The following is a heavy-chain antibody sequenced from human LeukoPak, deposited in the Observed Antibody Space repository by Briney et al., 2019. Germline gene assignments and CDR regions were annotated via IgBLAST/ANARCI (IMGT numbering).Heavy chain of an antibody. CDR1: GFTFSNYA. D-gene: IGHD3-3*01. CDR2: ISDTGITT. CDR3: ARAEGSYDFWSGYYNWFDP. J-gene: IGHJ5*02. V-gene: IGHV3-23*01. Sequence: GGSLRLSCAASGFTFSNYAMSWVRQAPGKGLEWVSVISDTGITTYYADSVKGRFTISRDNSKNTLYLQMNSLRAEDTAVYYCARAEGSYDFWSGYYNWFDPWGQGTLVTVSS.